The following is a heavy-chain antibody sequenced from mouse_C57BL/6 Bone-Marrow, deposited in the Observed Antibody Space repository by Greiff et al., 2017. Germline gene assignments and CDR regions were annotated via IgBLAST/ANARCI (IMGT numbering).Heavy chain of an antibody. J-gene: IGHJ2*01. CDR2: INYDGSST. V-gene: IGHV5-16*01. D-gene: IGHD2-4*01. CDR3: ARVYYDYDGGYYFDY. CDR1: GFTFSDYY. Sequence: EVQLVESEGGLVQPGSSMKLSCTASGFTFSDYYMAWVRQVPEKGLEWVANINYDGSSTYYLDSLKSRFIISRDNAKNILYLQMSSLKSEDTATYYCARVYYDYDGGYYFDYWGQGTTLTVSS.